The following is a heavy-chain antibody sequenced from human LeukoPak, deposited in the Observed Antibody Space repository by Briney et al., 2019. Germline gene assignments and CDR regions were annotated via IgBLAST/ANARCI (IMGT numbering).Heavy chain of an antibody. J-gene: IGHJ6*03. Sequence: GGSLRLSCAASVFSFSDYYMSWIRQAPGKGREWLSHISSSGGTTYYADSLKGRFSISRDNAKNSLYLQMNSLRVEETAVYYCASDKYRQPDYYYYMDVWGEGTSVTVSS. CDR3: ASDKYRQPDYYYYMDV. V-gene: IGHV3-11*01. D-gene: IGHD1-14*01. CDR1: VFSFSDYY. CDR2: ISSSGGTT.